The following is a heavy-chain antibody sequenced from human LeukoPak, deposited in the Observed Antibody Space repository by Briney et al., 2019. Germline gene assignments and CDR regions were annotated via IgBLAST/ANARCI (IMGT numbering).Heavy chain of an antibody. Sequence: GGSLRLSCAASGFTFSRYWMTWVRQAPGKGLEWVANIKQDGSEKYYVDSVKGRFTISRDNAKNSLYLQMNSLRAEDTAVYYCAKDLSVLVRFGESSRERWFDPGAREPWSPSPQ. J-gene: IGHJ5*02. CDR3: AKDLSVLVRFGESSRERWFDP. V-gene: IGHV3-7*04. CDR1: GFTFSRYW. D-gene: IGHD3-10*01. CDR2: IKQDGSEK.